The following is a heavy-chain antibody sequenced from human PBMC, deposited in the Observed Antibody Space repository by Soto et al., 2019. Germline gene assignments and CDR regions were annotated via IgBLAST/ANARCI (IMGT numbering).Heavy chain of an antibody. CDR3: ATANWSHHYFDP. CDR2: INHSGSP. V-gene: IGHV4-34*01. D-gene: IGHD1-1*01. Sequence: SETLSLTCAVYGGTFSGYYWSWLRQPPGKGLEWIGEINHSGSPNYNPSLKSRVTISVDTSKNQFSLKMTSVTAADTAVYFCATANWSHHYFDPWGQGTLVTVSS. CDR1: GGTFSGYY. J-gene: IGHJ5*02.